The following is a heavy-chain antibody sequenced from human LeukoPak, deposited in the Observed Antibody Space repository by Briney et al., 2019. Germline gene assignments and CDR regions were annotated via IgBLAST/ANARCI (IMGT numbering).Heavy chain of an antibody. CDR1: GFTFSSYA. CDR3: AKGRITMIVVVITNYAFDI. V-gene: IGHV3-23*01. D-gene: IGHD3-22*01. Sequence: GGSQRLSCAASGFTFSSYAMSWVRQAPGKGLEWVSAISGSGGSTYYADSVKGRFTISRDNSKNTLYLQMNSLRAEDTAVYYCAKGRITMIVVVITNYAFDIWGQGTMVTVSS. CDR2: ISGSGGST. J-gene: IGHJ3*02.